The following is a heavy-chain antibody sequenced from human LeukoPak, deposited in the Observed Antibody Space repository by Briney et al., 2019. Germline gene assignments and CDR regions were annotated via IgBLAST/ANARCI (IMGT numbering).Heavy chain of an antibody. V-gene: IGHV4-34*01. CDR3: ARGYRIVVVTATRGYYYMDV. CDR2: INHSGST. Sequence: RTSETLSLTCAVYGGSFSGYYWSWIRQPPGKGLEWIGEINHSGSTNYNPSLKSRVTISVDTSKNQFSLKLSSVTAADTAVYYCARGYRIVVVTATRGYYYMDVWGKGTTVTVSS. D-gene: IGHD2-21*02. J-gene: IGHJ6*03. CDR1: GGSFSGYY.